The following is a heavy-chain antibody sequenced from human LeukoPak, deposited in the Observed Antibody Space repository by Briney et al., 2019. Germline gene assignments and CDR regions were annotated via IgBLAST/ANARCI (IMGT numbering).Heavy chain of an antibody. J-gene: IGHJ4*02. D-gene: IGHD3-10*01. CDR2: MKEDGSAK. CDR3: ARDRAGSRSYSDH. V-gene: IGHV3-7*01. CDR1: GFTFSSYW. Sequence: PGRSLRLSCAASGFTFSSYWMSLVRQAPGKGLEWVANMKEDGSAKYSVDSVKGRFTISRDNAKRSLYLQMNRLRAEDTAVYYCARDRAGSRSYSDHWGQGTLITVSS.